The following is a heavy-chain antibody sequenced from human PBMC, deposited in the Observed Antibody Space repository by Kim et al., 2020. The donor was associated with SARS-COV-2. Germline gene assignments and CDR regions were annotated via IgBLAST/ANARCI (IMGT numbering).Heavy chain of an antibody. CDR1: GFTFDDYG. CDR3: SRSLLTGPGSPYAF. V-gene: IGHV3-20*03. Sequence: GGSLRLSFAASGFTFDDYGMNWVRQAPGKGLEWVSGIRSNVGSTGSAYSAQVQFTISRDNANNYLSLHMHIQSPEDTALHFCSRSLLTGPGSPYAF. D-gene: IGHD2-8*02. CDR2: IRSNVGST. J-gene: IGHJ3*01.